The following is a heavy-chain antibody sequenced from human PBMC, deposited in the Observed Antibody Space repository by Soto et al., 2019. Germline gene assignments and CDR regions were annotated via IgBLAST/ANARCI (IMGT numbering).Heavy chain of an antibody. CDR3: AGVRFCGGDCYPFYY. CDR1: GVSFSGYY. CDR2: INHSGST. V-gene: IGHV4-34*01. D-gene: IGHD2-21*02. J-gene: IGHJ4*02. Sequence: SETLSLTCAVYGVSFSGYYWSWIRQPPGKGLEWIGEINHSGSTNYNPSLKSRVTISVDTSKNQFSLKLSSVTAADTAVYYCAGVRFCGGDCYPFYYWGQGPRVTVSS.